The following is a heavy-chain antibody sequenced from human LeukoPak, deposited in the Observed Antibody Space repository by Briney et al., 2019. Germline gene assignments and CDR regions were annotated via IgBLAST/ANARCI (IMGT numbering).Heavy chain of an antibody. Sequence: PSETLSLTCTVSGGSISSGDYYWSWIRQPPGKGLEWVGYIYYSGSTYYNPSLKSRVTISVDTSKNQFSLKLSSVTAADTAVYYCARVGPVATRVDYWGQGTLVTVSS. D-gene: IGHD5-12*01. CDR1: GGSISSGDYY. J-gene: IGHJ4*02. CDR3: ARVGPVATRVDY. V-gene: IGHV4-30-4*01. CDR2: IYYSGST.